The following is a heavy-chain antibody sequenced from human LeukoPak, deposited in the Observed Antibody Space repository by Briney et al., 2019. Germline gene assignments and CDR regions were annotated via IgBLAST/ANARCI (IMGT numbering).Heavy chain of an antibody. J-gene: IGHJ4*02. D-gene: IGHD1-7*01. Sequence: GASVKVSCKASGYTFTSYGISWVRQAPGQGLEWMGIINPSGGSTSYAQKFQGRVTMTRDTSTSTVYMELSSLRSEDTAVYYCATARGGTNFDYWGQGTLVTVSS. CDR3: ATARGGTNFDY. CDR1: GYTFTSYG. V-gene: IGHV1-46*03. CDR2: INPSGGST.